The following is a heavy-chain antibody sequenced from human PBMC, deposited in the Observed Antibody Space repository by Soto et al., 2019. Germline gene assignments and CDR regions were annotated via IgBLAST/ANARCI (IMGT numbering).Heavy chain of an antibody. V-gene: IGHV2-26*01. CDR2: IFSNDEK. CDR1: GFSLSNARMG. Sequence: QVTLKESGPVLVKPTETLTLTCTVSGFSLSNARMGVSWIRQPPGKALEWLAHIFSNDEKSYSTSLKSRLTISKDTSKSQVVLTMTNMDPVDTATYYFARMPEVPAAMWGGYYYYGMDVWGQGTTVTVSS. J-gene: IGHJ6*02. CDR3: ARMPEVPAAMWGGYYYYGMDV. D-gene: IGHD2-2*01.